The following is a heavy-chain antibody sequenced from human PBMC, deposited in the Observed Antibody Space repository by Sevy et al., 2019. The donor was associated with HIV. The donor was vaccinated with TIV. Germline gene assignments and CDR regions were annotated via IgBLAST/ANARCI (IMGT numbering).Heavy chain of an antibody. CDR1: GFNLENFW. D-gene: IGHD6-25*01. V-gene: IGHV3-7*04. J-gene: IGHJ4*02. CDR2: INRDGSEK. CDR3: ARVAIPATGPFDLYYFDY. Sequence: GGSLRLSCVASGFNLENFWMNWVRQAPGKGLEWVANINRDGSEKYYVDSVKGRFTISRDNAKNSVSLQMNSLRAEDTAVYYCARVAIPATGPFDLYYFDYWGQGTLVTVSS.